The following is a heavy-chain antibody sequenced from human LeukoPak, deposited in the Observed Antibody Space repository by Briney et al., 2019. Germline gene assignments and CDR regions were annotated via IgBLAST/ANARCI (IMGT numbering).Heavy chain of an antibody. J-gene: IGHJ4*02. D-gene: IGHD5-18*01. CDR3: ARGTVLVQIDY. Sequence: PSETLSLTCTVSGGSISSGSYYWTWIRQPAGKGLEWIGRMYTSGSTNYNPSLKSRVTISVDTSKNEFSLKLSSVTAADTAVYYCARGTVLVQIDYWGQGTLVTASS. V-gene: IGHV4-61*02. CDR1: GGSISSGSYY. CDR2: MYTSGST.